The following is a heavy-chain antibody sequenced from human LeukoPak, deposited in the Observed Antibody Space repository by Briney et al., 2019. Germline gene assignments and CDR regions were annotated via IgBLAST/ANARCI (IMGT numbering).Heavy chain of an antibody. J-gene: IGHJ5*02. V-gene: IGHV3-21*01. CDR1: GFTFSSYS. Sequence: GGSLRLSCAASGFTFSSYSMTWVRQAPGKGLEWVSSISSSSSYIYYADSVKGRFTISRDNAKNSLYLQMNSLRAEDTAVYYCARDDSSGYYPGPHWFDPWGQGTLVTVSS. D-gene: IGHD3-22*01. CDR2: ISSSSSYI. CDR3: ARDDSSGYYPGPHWFDP.